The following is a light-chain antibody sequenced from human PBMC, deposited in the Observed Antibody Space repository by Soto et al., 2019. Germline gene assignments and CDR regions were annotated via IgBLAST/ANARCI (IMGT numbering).Light chain of an antibody. CDR1: KSISRW. Sequence: DIQMTHSPSTLSASVGDRVTITCRASKSISRWLAWYQQKPGKAPKLLIYDASSLESGVPSRFSGSRSGTEFTLTISSLQPYDFATYYCQQYYRYPWTFGQGIKVEIK. V-gene: IGKV1-5*01. CDR2: DAS. CDR3: QQYYRYPWT. J-gene: IGKJ1*01.